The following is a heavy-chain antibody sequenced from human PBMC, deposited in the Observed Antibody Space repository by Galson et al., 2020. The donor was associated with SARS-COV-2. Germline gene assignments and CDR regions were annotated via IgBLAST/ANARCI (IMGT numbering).Heavy chain of an antibody. CDR2: IYYSGGT. V-gene: IGHV4-59*01. CDR1: GDSITNYY. Sequence: SQTLSLTCSVSGDSITNYYWSWIRQPPGKGLEWIGYIYYSGGTYYNPSLNSRVTISIDTSKTQFSLRLTSVTAADTAVYYCARRYSYGSGSYFWFDPWGQGTLVAFSS. CDR3: ARRYSYGSGSYFWFDP. D-gene: IGHD3-10*01. J-gene: IGHJ5*02.